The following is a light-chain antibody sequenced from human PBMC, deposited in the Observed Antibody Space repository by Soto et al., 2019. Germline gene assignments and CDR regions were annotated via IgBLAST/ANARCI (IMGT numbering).Light chain of an antibody. CDR1: QSLRNSQ. CDR2: DAS. Sequence: DIVLTQSPGTLSLSPGERATLSCRASQSLRNSQLAWYQQKPGQAPRLLIYDASIRATGIPDRFSGSGSGTAFTLTIIKLEPEDFVVYYCQQYGSSPPDTFGQGTKLEIK. V-gene: IGKV3-20*01. J-gene: IGKJ2*01. CDR3: QQYGSSPPDT.